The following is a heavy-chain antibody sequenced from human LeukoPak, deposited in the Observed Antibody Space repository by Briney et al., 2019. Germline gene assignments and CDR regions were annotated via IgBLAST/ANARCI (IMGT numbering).Heavy chain of an antibody. CDR1: GGTFISYT. CDR3: ARAVGAARMMYYYYMDV. CDR2: IIPILGIA. V-gene: IGHV1-69*02. Sequence: SVKVSCKASGGTFISYTISWVRQAPGQGLEWMGRIIPILGIANYAQKFQGRVTITADKSTSTAYMELSSLRSEDTAVYYCARAVGAARMMYYYYMDVWGKGTTVTVSS. J-gene: IGHJ6*03. D-gene: IGHD6-6*01.